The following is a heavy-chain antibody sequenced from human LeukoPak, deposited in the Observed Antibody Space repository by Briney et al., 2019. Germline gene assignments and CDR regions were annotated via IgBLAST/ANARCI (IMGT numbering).Heavy chain of an antibody. J-gene: IGHJ6*03. CDR2: ISWNSGSI. CDR3: AKDGYSSSYYYYYMDV. Sequence: PGGSLRLSCAASGFTFDDYAMHWVRQAPGKGLEWVSGISWNSGSIGYADSVKGRFTISRDNAKNSLYLQMNSLRAEDTALYYCAKDGYSSSYYYYYMDVWGKGTTVTVSS. CDR1: GFTFDDYA. D-gene: IGHD6-6*01. V-gene: IGHV3-9*01.